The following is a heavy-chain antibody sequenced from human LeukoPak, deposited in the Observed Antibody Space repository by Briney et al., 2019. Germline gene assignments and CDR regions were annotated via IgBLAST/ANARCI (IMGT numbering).Heavy chain of an antibody. CDR1: GGSVSSGSYY. V-gene: IGHV4-61*01. D-gene: IGHD2-21*02. Sequence: PSETLSLTCTVSGGSVSSGSYYWSWIRQPPGKGPEWIGYIYYSGSTNYNPSLKSRVTISVDTSKNQFSLKLSSVTAADTAVYYCARLGGGDDYWGQGTLVTVSS. CDR2: IYYSGST. J-gene: IGHJ4*02. CDR3: ARLGGGDDY.